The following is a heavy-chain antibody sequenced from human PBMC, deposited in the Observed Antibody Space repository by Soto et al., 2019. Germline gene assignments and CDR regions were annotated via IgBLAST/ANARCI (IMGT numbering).Heavy chain of an antibody. V-gene: IGHV3-30*18. Sequence: QVQLVESGGGVVQPGRSLRLSCAASGFTFSSYGMHWVRQAPGKGLEWVAVISYDGSNTYYADSVKGRFTISRDNSKNTPYLQMNSQRDDDRAVYYGAKGRKGCGGDCYYSDYWGQGTLVTVSS. CDR3: AKGRKGCGGDCYYSDY. CDR1: GFTFSSYG. D-gene: IGHD2-21*02. CDR2: ISYDGSNT. J-gene: IGHJ4*02.